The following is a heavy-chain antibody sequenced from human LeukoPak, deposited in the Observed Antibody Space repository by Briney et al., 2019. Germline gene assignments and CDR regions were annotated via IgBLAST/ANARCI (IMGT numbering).Heavy chain of an antibody. D-gene: IGHD3-22*01. J-gene: IGHJ4*02. Sequence: ASVKVSCKASGYTFTSYYMHWVRQAPGQGLEWMGIINPSGGSTSYAQKFQGRVIMTRDTSTSTVYMELSSLRSEDTAAYYCATAPDYYDSSGYYTDYWGQGTLVTVSS. CDR3: ATAPDYYDSSGYYTDY. CDR1: GYTFTSYY. V-gene: IGHV1-46*01. CDR2: INPSGGST.